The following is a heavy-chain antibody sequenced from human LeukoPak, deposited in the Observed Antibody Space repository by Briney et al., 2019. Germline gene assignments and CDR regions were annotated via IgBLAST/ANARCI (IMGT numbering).Heavy chain of an antibody. V-gene: IGHV4-34*01. J-gene: IGHJ4*02. D-gene: IGHD1/OR15-1a*01. CDR2: INHSGST. CDR1: GVSFSGYY. Sequence: SETLSLTCAVYGVSFSGYYWSWIRQPPGKGLEWIGEINHSGSTNYNPSLKSRVTISVDTSKNQFSLKLSSVTAADTAVYYCARENTVFDYWGQGTLVTVSS. CDR3: ARENTVFDY.